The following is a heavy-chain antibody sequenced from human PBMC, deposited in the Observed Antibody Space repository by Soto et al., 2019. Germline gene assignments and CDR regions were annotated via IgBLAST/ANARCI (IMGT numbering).Heavy chain of an antibody. CDR3: SRERESASEH. CDR2: IYYTGTT. V-gene: IGHV4-39*02. Sequence: QLQLQESGPGLVKPSETLSLTCTVSGGSISSSTYHWAWIRQPPGKGLEWIASIYYTGTTYYSPSLKSRVTISVETSKNHFSLKLSSVTAADTAVYYCSRERESASEHWGQGTLVTVSS. J-gene: IGHJ4*02. CDR1: GGSISSSTYH.